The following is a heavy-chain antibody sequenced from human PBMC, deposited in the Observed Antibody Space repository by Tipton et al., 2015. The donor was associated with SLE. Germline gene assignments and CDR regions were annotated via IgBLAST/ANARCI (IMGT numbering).Heavy chain of an antibody. CDR3: ARAGMYNWNYWVDY. CDR2: IYYSGST. Sequence: TLSLTCTVSGGSISSYYWGWIRQPPGKGLEWIGSIYYSGSTYYNPSLKSRVTISVDTSKNQFSLKLSSVTAADTAVYYCARAGMYNWNYWVDYWGQGTLVTVSS. J-gene: IGHJ4*02. CDR1: GGSISSYY. V-gene: IGHV4-39*07. D-gene: IGHD1-7*01.